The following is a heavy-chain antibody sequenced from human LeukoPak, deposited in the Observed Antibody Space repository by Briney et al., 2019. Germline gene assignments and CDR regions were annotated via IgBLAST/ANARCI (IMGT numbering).Heavy chain of an antibody. CDR2: ISGSGGST. J-gene: IGHJ6*02. D-gene: IGHD6-19*01. V-gene: IGHV3-23*01. Sequence: PGGSLRLSCAASGFTFSSYAMSWVRQAPGKGLEWVSAISGSGGSTYYADSVKGRFTISRDNSKNTLYLQMNSLRAEDTAVYYCVKPPLEAGGWSLYYYYGLDVWGQGTTVTVSS. CDR3: VKPPLEAGGWSLYYYYGLDV. CDR1: GFTFSSYA.